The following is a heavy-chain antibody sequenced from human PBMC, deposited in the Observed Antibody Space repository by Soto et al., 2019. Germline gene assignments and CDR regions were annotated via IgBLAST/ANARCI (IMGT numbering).Heavy chain of an antibody. J-gene: IGHJ4*02. CDR3: VKDQTAGGLDC. CDR2: ISGNGADT. CDR1: GFTFSSYA. Sequence: DVQLLESGGGLVQPGGSVRLSCAASGFTFSSYAMSWVRQAPGKGLEWVSAISGNGADTSYADSVRGRFTISRDNSKDTLFLQMNSLRADDTAVYYCVKDQTAGGLDCWGQGTLVTVSS. D-gene: IGHD2-21*02. V-gene: IGHV3-23*01.